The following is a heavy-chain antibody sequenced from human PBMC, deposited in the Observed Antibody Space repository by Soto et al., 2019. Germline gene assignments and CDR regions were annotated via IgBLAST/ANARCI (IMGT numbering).Heavy chain of an antibody. CDR3: ARDRGEYTSSWFWYFSH. Sequence: SSTLSLTCSVSGASISSFNWNWVRQPAGKGPEWVGRLNIAGTINYNPSLKSRITMSMGTSKNQISLHLRSVTAADTAIYYCARDRGEYTSSWFWYFSHWGHGTLVTVSS. D-gene: IGHD6-13*01. V-gene: IGHV4-4*07. J-gene: IGHJ4*01. CDR1: GASISSFN. CDR2: LNIAGTI.